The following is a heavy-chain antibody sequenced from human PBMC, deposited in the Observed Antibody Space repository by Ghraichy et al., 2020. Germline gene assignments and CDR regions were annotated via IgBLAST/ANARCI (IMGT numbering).Heavy chain of an antibody. CDR2: LRFDGFSR. CDR3: ANIVDTALSTDV. CDR1: GYSLSSNG. J-gene: IGHJ6*02. Sequence: WGSLRLSCAASGYSLSSNGMHWVRQAPGKGLEWVAFLRFDGFSRYYSDSVNGRFTISGDNSKNTVNLQMNSLKTEDTAVYYCANIVDTALSTDVWGQGTTVIVSS. V-gene: IGHV3-30*02. D-gene: IGHD5-18*01.